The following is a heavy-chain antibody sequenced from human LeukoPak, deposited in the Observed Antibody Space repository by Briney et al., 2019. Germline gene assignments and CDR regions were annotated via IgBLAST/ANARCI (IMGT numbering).Heavy chain of an antibody. Sequence: PGGSLRLSCAASGFTFSSYEMNWVRQAPGKGLEWVSYISSSGSTIYYADSVKGRFTISRDNAKNSLYLQMNSLRAEDTAVYYCARTYGGKYYFDFWGQGTLVTVSS. CDR1: GFTFSSYE. D-gene: IGHD4-17*01. CDR3: ARTYGGKYYFDF. V-gene: IGHV3-48*03. CDR2: ISSSGSTI. J-gene: IGHJ4*02.